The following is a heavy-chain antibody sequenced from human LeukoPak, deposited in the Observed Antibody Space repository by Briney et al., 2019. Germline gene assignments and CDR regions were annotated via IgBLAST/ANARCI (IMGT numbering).Heavy chain of an antibody. CDR2: TYVDGRTT. CDR3: AKAASSSWPSYYYGMDV. V-gene: IGHV3-74*01. D-gene: IGHD6-13*01. CDR1: GFTFSNYW. J-gene: IGHJ6*02. Sequence: PGGSLRLSCVASGFTFSNYWMHWVRQPPGKGLVWVSRTYVDGRTTNYADSVKGRFTISRDNAKNTVYLEMNSLRVDDTAVYYCAKAASSSWPSYYYGMDVWGQGTTVTVSS.